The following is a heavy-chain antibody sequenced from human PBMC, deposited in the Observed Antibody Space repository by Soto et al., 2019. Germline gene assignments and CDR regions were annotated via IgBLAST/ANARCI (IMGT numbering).Heavy chain of an antibody. D-gene: IGHD3-9*01. V-gene: IGHV3-23*01. CDR3: ASSFRYFDN. CDR1: GFTPTTTP. CDR2: ISGTASGA. Sequence: PGGSLRPSCAGSGFTPTTTPLSWVRQPPGKGLEWVTSISGTASGANYVDSVKGRFIITRDNSENTVTLQVNNLRLDDTAVYYCASSFRYFDNWGQGTLVTVSS. J-gene: IGHJ5*02.